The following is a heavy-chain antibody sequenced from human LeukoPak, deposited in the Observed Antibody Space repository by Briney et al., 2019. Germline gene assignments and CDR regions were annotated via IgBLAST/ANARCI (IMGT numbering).Heavy chain of an antibody. CDR2: IHYSGSS. V-gene: IGHV4-30-4*07. Sequence: SETLSLTCAVSGGSFSGYSWSWIRQPPGKGLEWIGYIHYSGSSYYNPSLKSRVTISVDTSKNQFSLKLSSVTAADTAVYYCAREEYYDSSLWGQGTLVTVSS. CDR1: GGSFSGYS. J-gene: IGHJ4*02. CDR3: AREEYYDSSL. D-gene: IGHD3-22*01.